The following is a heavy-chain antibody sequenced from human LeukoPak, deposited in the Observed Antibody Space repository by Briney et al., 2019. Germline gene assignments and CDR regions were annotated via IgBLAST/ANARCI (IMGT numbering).Heavy chain of an antibody. D-gene: IGHD3-10*01. CDR2: INAGNGNT. J-gene: IGHJ5*02. V-gene: IGHV1-3*01. CDR1: GYTFTSYA. CDR3: ARTGPTMVRGAYPALANNWFDP. Sequence: ASVKVSRKASGYTFTSYAMHWVRQAPGQRLEWMGWINAGNGNTKYSQKFQGRVTITRDTSASTAYMELSSLRSEDTAVYYCARTGPTMVRGAYPALANNWFDPWGQGTLVTVSS.